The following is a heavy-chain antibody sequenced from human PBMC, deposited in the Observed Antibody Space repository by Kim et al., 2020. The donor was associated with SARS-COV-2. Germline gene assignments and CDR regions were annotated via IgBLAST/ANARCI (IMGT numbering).Heavy chain of an antibody. CDR2: ISSSSSYI. Sequence: GGSLRLSCAASGFTFSSYSMNWVRQAPGKGLEWVSSISSSSSYIYYADSVKGRFTISRDNAKNSLYLQMNSLRAEDTAVYYCARDRPTAVLLWFGETKQANDYWGQGTLVTVSS. J-gene: IGHJ4*02. V-gene: IGHV3-21*01. CDR1: GFTFSSYS. D-gene: IGHD3-10*01. CDR3: ARDRPTAVLLWFGETKQANDY.